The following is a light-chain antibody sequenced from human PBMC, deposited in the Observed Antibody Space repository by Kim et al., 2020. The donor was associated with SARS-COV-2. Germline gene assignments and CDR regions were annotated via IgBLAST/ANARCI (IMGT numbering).Light chain of an antibody. CDR2: EDT. CDR1: SSNVGNYNL. J-gene: IGLJ1*01. Sequence: QSITISCTGTSSNVGNYNLVSWYQQHPGEAPRLMICEDTKRPSGVSNRFSGSKSGNTASLTISGLQAEDEADYYCCSYAGSGTTYVFGTGTQLTVL. V-gene: IGLV2-23*01. CDR3: CSYAGSGTTYV.